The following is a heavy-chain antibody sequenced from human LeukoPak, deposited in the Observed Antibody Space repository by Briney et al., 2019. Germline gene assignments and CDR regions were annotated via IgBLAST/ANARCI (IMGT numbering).Heavy chain of an antibody. V-gene: IGHV1/OR15-1*01. J-gene: IGHJ4*02. CDR1: GYIFTDYY. CDR2: INPNSGGT. D-gene: IGHD3-22*01. Sequence: ASVKVSCKASGYIFTDYYMHWVRQAPGQELGWMGRINPNSGGTNYAQKFQGRVTMTRDTSISTAYTELSSLRSEDTATYYCARAATLVVTSERFDYWGQGTLVTVSS. CDR3: ARAATLVVTSERFDY.